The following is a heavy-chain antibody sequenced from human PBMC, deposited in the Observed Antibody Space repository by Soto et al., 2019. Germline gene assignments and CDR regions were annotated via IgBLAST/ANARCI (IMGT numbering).Heavy chain of an antibody. J-gene: IGHJ4*02. Sequence: GESLKISCAASGFTFSSYAMSWVRQAPGKGLEWVSAISGSGGSTYYADSVKGRFTISRDNSKNTLYLQMNSLRAEDTAVYYCAKSNTVPNPFDYWGQGTLVTVSS. CDR2: ISGSGGST. V-gene: IGHV3-23*01. CDR3: AKSNTVPNPFDY. D-gene: IGHD4-17*01. CDR1: GFTFSSYA.